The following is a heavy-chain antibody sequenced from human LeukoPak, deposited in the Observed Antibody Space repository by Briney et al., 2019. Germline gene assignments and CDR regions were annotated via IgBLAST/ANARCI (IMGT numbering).Heavy chain of an antibody. CDR1: GYSFTSYW. CDR2: IYPGDSDT. CDR3: ARPVAGRIGTLAHFYY. D-gene: IGHD1-26*01. J-gene: IGHJ4*02. V-gene: IGHV5-51*01. Sequence: GESLKISCKGSGYSFTSYWIGWVRQMPGKGLEWMGNIYPGDSDTRYSPSFQGLVTISADKSISTAYLQWSSLKASDTAMYYCARPVAGRIGTLAHFYYWGQGTLVTVSS.